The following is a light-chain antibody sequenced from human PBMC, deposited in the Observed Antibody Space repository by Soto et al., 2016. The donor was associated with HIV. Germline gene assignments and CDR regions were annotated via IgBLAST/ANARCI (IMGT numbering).Light chain of an antibody. J-gene: IGLJ2*01. Sequence: YVLTQPPSVSVAPGKTANISCGGNNIGSKSVYWYQQKPGQAPVLVVYDDSDRPSGITERFSGSNSGNTATLTISRVEAGDEADYYCQVWDTSSDVVFGGGTKLTVL. CDR2: DDS. CDR1: NIGSKS. CDR3: QVWDTSSDVV. V-gene: IGLV3-21*03.